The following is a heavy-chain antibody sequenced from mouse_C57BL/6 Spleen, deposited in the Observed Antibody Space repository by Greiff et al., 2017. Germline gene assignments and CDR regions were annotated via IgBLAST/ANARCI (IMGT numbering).Heavy chain of an antibody. CDR3: AIGYYYGSSYWYFDV. CDR1: GYTFTSYW. CDR2: IDPSDSET. V-gene: IGHV1-52*01. D-gene: IGHD1-1*01. J-gene: IGHJ1*03. Sequence: QVQLQQPGAELVRPGSSVKLSCKASGYTFTSYWMHWVKQRPIQGLEWIGNIDPSDSETHYNQKFKDKATLTVDKTSSTAYMPLSSLTSEDSAVYYCAIGYYYGSSYWYFDVWGTGTTVTVSS.